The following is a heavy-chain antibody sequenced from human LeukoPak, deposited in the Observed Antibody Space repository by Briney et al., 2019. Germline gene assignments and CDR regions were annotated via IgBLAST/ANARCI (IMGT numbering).Heavy chain of an antibody. D-gene: IGHD2-15*01. Sequence: GGSLRLSCAASGFTFSSYAMHWVRQAPGKGLEYVSGISSDGGSPFHVNSVKGRFTISRDNSKNTLYLQMGSLRAEDVAVYYCAREYCSGSRCQYYFDYWGQGTLVTVSS. CDR2: ISSDGGSP. J-gene: IGHJ4*02. V-gene: IGHV3-64*01. CDR3: AREYCSGSRCQYYFDY. CDR1: GFTFSSYA.